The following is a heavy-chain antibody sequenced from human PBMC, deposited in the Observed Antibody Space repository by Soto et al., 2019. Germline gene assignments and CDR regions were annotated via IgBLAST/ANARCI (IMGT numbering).Heavy chain of an antibody. J-gene: IGHJ4*02. CDR1: GGSISSYY. D-gene: IGHD3-10*01. CDR3: ARETITMVRGVIVYYFDY. V-gene: IGHV4-59*01. CDR2: IYYSGST. Sequence: SETLSLTCTFSGGSISSYYWSLIRQPPGKGLEWIGYIYYSGSTNYNPSLKSRVTISVDTSKNQFSLKLSSVTAADTAVYYCARETITMVRGVIVYYFDYWGQGTLVTVSS.